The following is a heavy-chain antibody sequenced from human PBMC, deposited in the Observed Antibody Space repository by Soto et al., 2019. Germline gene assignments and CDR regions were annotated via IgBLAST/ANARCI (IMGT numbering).Heavy chain of an antibody. V-gene: IGHV1-8*01. CDR3: ARSAMRFGELFRRFYYYYGMDV. D-gene: IGHD3-10*01. CDR1: GYTFTSYD. CDR2: MNPNSGNT. Sequence: ASVKVSWKASGYTFTSYDINWVRQATGQGLEWMGWMNPNSGNTGYAQKFQGRVTMTRNTSISTAYMELSSLRSEDTAVYYCARSAMRFGELFRRFYYYYGMDVWGQGTTVTVSS. J-gene: IGHJ6*02.